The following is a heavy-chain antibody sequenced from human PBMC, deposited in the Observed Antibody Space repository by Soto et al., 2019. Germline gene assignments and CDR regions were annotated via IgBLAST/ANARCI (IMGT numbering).Heavy chain of an antibody. Sequence: QVQLVESGGGVVQPGRSLRLSCAASGFTFSSYGMHWVRQAPGKGLEWVAVISYDGSNKYYADSVKGRFTISRDNSKNTLYLQMNSLRAEDTAVYYCAKDRRLRFTPPYYFDYWGQGTLVTVSS. CDR2: ISYDGSNK. CDR3: AKDRRLRFTPPYYFDY. J-gene: IGHJ4*02. V-gene: IGHV3-30*18. CDR1: GFTFSSYG. D-gene: IGHD5-12*01.